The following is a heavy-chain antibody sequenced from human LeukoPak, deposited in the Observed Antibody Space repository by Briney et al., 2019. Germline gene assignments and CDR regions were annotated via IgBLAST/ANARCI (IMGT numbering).Heavy chain of an antibody. V-gene: IGHV4-61*01. J-gene: IGHJ4*02. Sequence: SETLSLTCTVSGGSVSSDSYYWTWIRQPPGKGLERIGYIYYSGSTNQNPSLKSRVTISVDTSKNRFSLKLSSVTAADTAVYYCARWNYYTSGSSYRYFDYWGQGTLVTVSS. D-gene: IGHD3-10*01. CDR1: GGSVSSDSYY. CDR3: ARWNYYTSGSSYRYFDY. CDR2: IYYSGST.